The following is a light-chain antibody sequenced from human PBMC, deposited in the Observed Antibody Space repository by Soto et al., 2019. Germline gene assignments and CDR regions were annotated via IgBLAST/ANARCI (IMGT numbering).Light chain of an antibody. J-gene: IGKJ1*01. CDR2: DAS. CDR3: QHYGGMWA. V-gene: IGKV1-5*01. Sequence: DIQMTQSPSTLSASVGDRVTITCRASQSISNRLAWYQQKPGKAPKVVIYDASSLESGVPSRFSGSGSGTEFIHTLNSLQPDDFATYCCQHYGGMWAFGQGTKVDIK. CDR1: QSISNR.